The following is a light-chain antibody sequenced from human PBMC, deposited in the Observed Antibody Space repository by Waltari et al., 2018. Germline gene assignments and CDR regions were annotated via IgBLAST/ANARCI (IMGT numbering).Light chain of an antibody. CDR3: CSKTSSTASIV. Sequence: QSALTQPASVSGSLGQSINISCSGTNSDIGGYNSVSWYHQHPGEAPKLVIFDVSTRPSGVSSRFSAFKSGTTASLTISGLQAEDEADYYCCSKTSSTASIVFGGGTTLTVL. J-gene: IGLJ3*02. CDR2: DVS. V-gene: IGLV2-14*03. CDR1: NSDIGGYNS.